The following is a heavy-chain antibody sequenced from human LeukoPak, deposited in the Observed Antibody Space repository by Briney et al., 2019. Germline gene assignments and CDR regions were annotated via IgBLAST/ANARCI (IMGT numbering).Heavy chain of an antibody. D-gene: IGHD1-26*01. Sequence: PGGSLRLSCAASGFTFSGYWMSWVRQAPGKGLEWVANIDQDGSEKYYVDSVKGRFTISKDNAKNSLFLQMNSLRADDTAVYYCARIKGGTSATISYWGQGTLVTVSS. CDR1: GFTFSGYW. CDR3: ARIKGGTSATISY. V-gene: IGHV3-7*01. CDR2: IDQDGSEK. J-gene: IGHJ4*02.